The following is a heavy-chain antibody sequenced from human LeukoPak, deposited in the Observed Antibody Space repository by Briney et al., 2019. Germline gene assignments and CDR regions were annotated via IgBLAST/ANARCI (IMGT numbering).Heavy chain of an antibody. D-gene: IGHD1-26*01. J-gene: IGHJ4*02. CDR1: GGSISSSSYY. CDR3: ARRGYSGSYLDY. V-gene: IGHV4-39*01. Sequence: SETLSLTCTVSGGSISSSSYYWGWIRQPPGKGLEWIGSLYYSGSTYYNPSLKSRVTISVDTSKNQFSLKLSSVTAADTAVYYCARRGYSGSYLDYWGQGTLVTVSS. CDR2: LYYSGST.